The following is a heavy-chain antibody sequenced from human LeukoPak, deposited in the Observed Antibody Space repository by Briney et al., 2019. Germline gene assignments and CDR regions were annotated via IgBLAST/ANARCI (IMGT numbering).Heavy chain of an antibody. CDR3: ARDLNPDYGDYVY. D-gene: IGHD4-17*01. V-gene: IGHV1-18*01. CDR1: GYTFTTYG. CDR2: ISPHNGNT. J-gene: IGHJ4*02. Sequence: ASVKVSCKASGYTFTTYGISWVRQAPGQGLEWMGWISPHNGNTNYAQKFQGRVTITTDESTSTAYMELSSLRSEDTAVYYCARDLNPDYGDYVYWGQGTLVTVSS.